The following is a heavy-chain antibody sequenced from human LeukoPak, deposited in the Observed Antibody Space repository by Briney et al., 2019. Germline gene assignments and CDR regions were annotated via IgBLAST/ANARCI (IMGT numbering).Heavy chain of an antibody. CDR2: ISGSGGST. D-gene: IGHD3-10*01. V-gene: IGHV3-23*01. CDR1: GFTFSSYA. Sequence: PGGSLRLSCAASGFTFSSYAMSWVRQAPGKGLEWVSAISGSGGSTYYADFVKGRFTISRDNSKNTLYLQMNSLRAEDTAVYYCAKDREDLWFGGLLTTFDYWGQGTLVTVSS. CDR3: AKDREDLWFGGLLTTFDY. J-gene: IGHJ4*02.